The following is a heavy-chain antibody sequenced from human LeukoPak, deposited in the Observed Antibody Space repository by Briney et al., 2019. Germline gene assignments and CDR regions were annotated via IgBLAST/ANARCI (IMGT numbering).Heavy chain of an antibody. CDR3: AKGGLTTLAFEV. CDR1: GFTFSSYW. CDR2: INSDGSST. D-gene: IGHD1-14*01. Sequence: GGSLRLSCAASGFTFSSYWMHWVRQAPGKGLVWVSRINSDGSSTSYADSVKGRFTISRDNAKNTLYLQMNSLRAEDTAVYYCAKGGLTTLAFEVWGQGTMGIVSS. J-gene: IGHJ3*01. V-gene: IGHV3-74*01.